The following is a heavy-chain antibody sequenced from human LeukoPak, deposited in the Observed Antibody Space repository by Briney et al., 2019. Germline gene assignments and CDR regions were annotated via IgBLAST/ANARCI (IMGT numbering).Heavy chain of an antibody. V-gene: IGHV3-23*01. J-gene: IGHJ4*02. D-gene: IGHD5-18*01. CDR2: ISGSGGST. CDR1: GFTFSSYG. Sequence: PGGPLRLPCAASGFTFSSYGMSWVRQAPGKGLEWVSGISGSGGSTYYADSVKGRFTISRDNSKNTLYLQMNSLRAEDTAVYYCAKDLSDPVMVIDSWGQGTLVTVSS. CDR3: AKDLSDPVMVIDS.